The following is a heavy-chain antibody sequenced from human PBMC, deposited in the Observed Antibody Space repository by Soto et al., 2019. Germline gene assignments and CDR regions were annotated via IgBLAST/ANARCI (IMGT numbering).Heavy chain of an antibody. CDR1: GFTFSSYA. Sequence: PGGSLKLSCAASGFTFSSYAMSWVRQAPGKGLERVSAISGSGGSTYYADSVKGRFTISRDNSKNTLYLQMKSLRAEDTAVYYCARRPGYCSGGSCYPYYFDYWGQGALVTVSS. J-gene: IGHJ4*02. D-gene: IGHD2-15*01. CDR3: ARRPGYCSGGSCYPYYFDY. V-gene: IGHV3-23*01. CDR2: ISGSGGST.